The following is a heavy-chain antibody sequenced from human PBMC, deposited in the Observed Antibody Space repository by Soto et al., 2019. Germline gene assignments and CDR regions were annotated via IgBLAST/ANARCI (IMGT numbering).Heavy chain of an antibody. D-gene: IGHD3-3*02. Sequence: ASVKVSCKASGGTFSSYAISWVRQAPGQGLEWMGGIIPIFGTANYAQKFQGRGTMTADASTSTAYMELSSLRSEDTAVYYCARCTRIFGVQFDYWGQGTLVTVSS. CDR1: GGTFSSYA. V-gene: IGHV1-69*13. J-gene: IGHJ4*02. CDR2: IIPIFGTA. CDR3: ARCTRIFGVQFDY.